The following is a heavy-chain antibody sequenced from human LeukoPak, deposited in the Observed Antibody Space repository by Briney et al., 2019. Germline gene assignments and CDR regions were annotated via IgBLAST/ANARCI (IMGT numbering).Heavy chain of an antibody. CDR3: ARDTIVVVPAAIPLNDAFDI. CDR2: INHSGST. D-gene: IGHD2-2*02. J-gene: IGHJ3*02. CDR1: GGSFSGYY. Sequence: SETLSLTCAVYGGSFSGYYWSWIRQPPGKGLEWIGEINHSGSTNYNPSLKSRVTISVDTSKNQFSLKLSSVTAADTAVYYCARDTIVVVPAAIPLNDAFDIWGQGTMVTVSS. V-gene: IGHV4-34*01.